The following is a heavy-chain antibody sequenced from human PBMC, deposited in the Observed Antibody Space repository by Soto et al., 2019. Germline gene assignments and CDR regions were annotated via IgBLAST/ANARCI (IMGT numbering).Heavy chain of an antibody. CDR1: GGSISSSNW. CDR2: IYHSGST. J-gene: IGHJ4*02. Sequence: QVQLQESGPGLVKPSGTLSLTCAVSGGSISSSNWWSWVRQPPGTGLEWIGEIYHSGSTNYNPSLKSRVTISVAKSKNQFSLKLRSVTAADTAVYYCARGLSITMVRGASYYFDYWGQGTLVTVSS. V-gene: IGHV4-4*02. D-gene: IGHD3-10*01. CDR3: ARGLSITMVRGASYYFDY.